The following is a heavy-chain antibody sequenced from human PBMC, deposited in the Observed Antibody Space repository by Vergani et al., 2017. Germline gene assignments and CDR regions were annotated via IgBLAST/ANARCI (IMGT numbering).Heavy chain of an antibody. CDR1: GYSISSGYY. J-gene: IGHJ4*02. D-gene: IGHD3-16*01. CDR2: IYHSGST. Sequence: QVQLQESGPGLVKPSETLSLTCAVSGYSISSGYYWGWIRQPPGKGLEWIGSIYHSGSTYYNPSLKSRVTISVDTSKNQFSLKLSSVTAADTAVYYCARRNRXYVWGSPASYYFDYWGQGTLVTVSS. CDR3: ARRNRXYVWGSPASYYFDY. V-gene: IGHV4-38-2*01.